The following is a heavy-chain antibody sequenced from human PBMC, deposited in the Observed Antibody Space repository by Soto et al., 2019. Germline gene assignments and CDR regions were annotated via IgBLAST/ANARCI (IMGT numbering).Heavy chain of an antibody. CDR3: AKDISTGTTTFSWFDP. D-gene: IGHD1-1*01. Sequence: EVQLVESGGGLVQPGRSLRLSCAASGFTFDDYAMHWVRQLPGKGLEWVSGISWNSGSIGYADSVKGRFTISRDNAKNSLYLLMNKLRAECTAFYYCAKDISTGTTTFSWFDPWGQGTLVTVSS. V-gene: IGHV3-9*01. CDR2: ISWNSGSI. J-gene: IGHJ5*02. CDR1: GFTFDDYA.